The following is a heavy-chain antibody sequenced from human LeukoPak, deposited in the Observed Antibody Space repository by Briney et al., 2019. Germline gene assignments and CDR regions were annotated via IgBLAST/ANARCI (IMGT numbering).Heavy chain of an antibody. CDR3: ARGAYGGNSDGAFDI. J-gene: IGHJ3*02. D-gene: IGHD4-23*01. Sequence: SETLSLTCAVYGGSFSGCYWSWIRQPPGKGLERIGEINHSGSTNYNPSLKSRVTISGDTSKNQFSLKLSSVTAADTAVYYCARGAYGGNSDGAFDIWGQGTMVTVSS. CDR1: GGSFSGCY. V-gene: IGHV4-34*01. CDR2: INHSGST.